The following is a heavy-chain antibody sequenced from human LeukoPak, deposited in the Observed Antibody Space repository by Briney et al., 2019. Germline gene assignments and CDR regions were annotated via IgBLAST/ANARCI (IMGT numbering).Heavy chain of an antibody. V-gene: IGHV3-7*01. J-gene: IGHJ3*02. CDR2: IKQDGSEK. CDR3: ARDPSVTVTNAFDI. D-gene: IGHD4-11*01. CDR1: GFTFSSYW. Sequence: PGGSLRLSCAASGFTFSSYWMSWVRQAPGKGLEWVANIKQDGSEKYYVDSVKGRFTISRDNAKNSLYLQMSSLRAEDTAVYYCARDPSVTVTNAFDIWGQGTMVTVSS.